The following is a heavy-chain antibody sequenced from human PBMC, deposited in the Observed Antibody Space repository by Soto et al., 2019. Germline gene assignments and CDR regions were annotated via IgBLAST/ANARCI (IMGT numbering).Heavy chain of an antibody. V-gene: IGHV3-7*04. CDR1: GFTFSSYW. D-gene: IGHD2-15*01. CDR3: ARVPYCSGGSCYSRAGDY. J-gene: IGHJ4*02. CDR2: IKQDGSEK. Sequence: EVQLVESGGGLVQPGGSLRLSCAASGFTFSSYWMSWVRQAPGKGLEWVANIKQDGSEKYYVDSVKGRFTISRDKAKNSLYLQMNSLRAEDTAVYYCARVPYCSGGSCYSRAGDYWGQGTLVTVSS.